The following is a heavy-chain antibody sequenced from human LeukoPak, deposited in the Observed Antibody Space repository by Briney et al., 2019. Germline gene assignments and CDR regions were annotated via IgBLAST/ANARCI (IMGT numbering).Heavy chain of an antibody. D-gene: IGHD6-13*01. V-gene: IGHV4-61*02. CDR2: IYTSGST. J-gene: IGHJ4*02. CDR3: AGRVAAAAMYDY. Sequence: SETLSLTCTVSGGSISSGSYYWSWIRQPAGKGLEWIGRIYTSGSTNYNPSLKSRVTISVDTSKNQFSLKLSSVTAADTAVYYCAGRVAAAAMYDYWGQGTLVTVSS. CDR1: GGSISSGSYY.